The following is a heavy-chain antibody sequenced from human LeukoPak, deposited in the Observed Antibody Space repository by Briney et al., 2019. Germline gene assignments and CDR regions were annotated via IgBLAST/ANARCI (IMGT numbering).Heavy chain of an antibody. CDR2: IYYSGST. J-gene: IGHJ6*03. V-gene: IGHV4-39*01. D-gene: IGHD4-17*01. CDR3: ARLPGDYDYYYYMDV. CDR1: GGSISSSSYY. Sequence: SETLSLTCTVSGGSISSSSYYWGWIRQPPGKGLEWIGSIYYSGSTYYNPSLKSRVTISVDTSKNQFSLKLSSVTAADTAVYYCARLPGDYDYYYYMDVWGKGTTATISS.